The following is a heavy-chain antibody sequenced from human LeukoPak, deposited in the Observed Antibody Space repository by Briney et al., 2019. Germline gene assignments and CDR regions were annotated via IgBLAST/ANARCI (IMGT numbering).Heavy chain of an antibody. CDR3: AKLVWSTRSFDY. J-gene: IGHJ4*02. CDR2: ISWNSGSI. CDR1: GFTFDDYA. Sequence: PGGSLRLSCAASGFTFDDYAMHWVRQAPGKGLEWVSGISWNSGSICYADSVKGRFTISRDNSKNTVYLQMNSLRAEDTAVYYCAKLVWSTRSFDYWGQGTLVTVSS. V-gene: IGHV3-9*01. D-gene: IGHD3-16*01.